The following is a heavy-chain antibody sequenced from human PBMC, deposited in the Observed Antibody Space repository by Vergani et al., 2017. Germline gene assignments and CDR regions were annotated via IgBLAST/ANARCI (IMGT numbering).Heavy chain of an antibody. J-gene: IGHJ5*02. CDR3: ARGITXIVVVTSEGSWFDP. V-gene: IGHV4-30-4*01. D-gene: IGHD3-22*01. Sequence: QVQLQESGPGLVKPSQTLSLTCTVSGGSISRGDYYWSWIRQPPGKGLEWIGYIYYSGSTYYNPSLKSRVTISVDTSKNQFSLKLSSVTAADTAVYYCARGITXIVVVTSEGSWFDPWGQGTLVTVSS. CDR2: IYYSGST. CDR1: GGSISRGDYY.